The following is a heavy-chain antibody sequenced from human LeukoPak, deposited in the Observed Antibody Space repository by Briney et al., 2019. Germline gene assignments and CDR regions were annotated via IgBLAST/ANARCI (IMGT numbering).Heavy chain of an antibody. D-gene: IGHD3-22*01. CDR3: ASAYYYDSSGYAPPDDAFDI. V-gene: IGHV5-51*01. Sequence: HGESQKISCKGSGYSFTSYWIGWVRQMPGKVLEWMGIIYPGDSDTRYSTSFQGQVNISADKSISTAYLQWSSLKTSDTAMYYCASAYYYDSSGYAPPDDAFDIWGQGTMVTVSS. CDR2: IYPGDSDT. J-gene: IGHJ3*02. CDR1: GYSFTSYW.